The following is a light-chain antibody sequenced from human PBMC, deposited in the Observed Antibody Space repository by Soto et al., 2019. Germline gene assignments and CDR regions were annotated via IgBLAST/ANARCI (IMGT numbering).Light chain of an antibody. CDR2: GIS. CDR1: HTISSSY. Sequence: LKKSPGALSLSQGERATLSCRASHTISSSYLAWYQQKPGQAPRLLMYGISRRATGIPDRFSGSGSGTDFTLTITRLEPGDFAVYYCQQYVTSSPRPFGQ. J-gene: IGKJ1*01. V-gene: IGKV3-20*01. CDR3: QQYVTSSPRP.